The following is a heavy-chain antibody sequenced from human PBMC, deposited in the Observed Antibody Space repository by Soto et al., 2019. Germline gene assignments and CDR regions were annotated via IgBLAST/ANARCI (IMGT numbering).Heavy chain of an antibody. CDR3: AREEGFTAY. D-gene: IGHD2-15*01. CDR2: IWYDGSNK. Sequence: QVQLVESGVGVVQPGRSLRLSCAASGFTFSSYGMYWVRQAPGKGLEWVAVIWYDGSNKYYEDSVKGRFTISRDISKNPLYMQMNRMRAEETCAYYCAREEGFTAYSGRRTL. V-gene: IGHV3-33*01. CDR1: GFTFSSYG. J-gene: IGHJ4*02.